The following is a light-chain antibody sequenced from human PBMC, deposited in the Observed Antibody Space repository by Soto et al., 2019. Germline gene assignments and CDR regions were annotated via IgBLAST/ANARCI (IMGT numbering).Light chain of an antibody. V-gene: IGKV3-20*01. CDR2: GAS. Sequence: EIVLTQSPATLSVSPGERATLSCRASQSVSSNLAWYQQKPGQPPRLLFYGASTRATGIPDRFSGSGSGTDFTLTISRLEPEDFAVYYCQQYGSSPKITVGQGTRPEI. CDR3: QQYGSSPKIT. J-gene: IGKJ5*01. CDR1: QSVSSN.